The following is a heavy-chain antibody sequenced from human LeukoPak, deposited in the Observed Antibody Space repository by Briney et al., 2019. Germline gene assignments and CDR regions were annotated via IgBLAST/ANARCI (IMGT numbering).Heavy chain of an antibody. D-gene: IGHD3-22*01. J-gene: IGHJ4*02. CDR1: GYTFTGYY. Sequence: ATVKVSCKASGYTFTGYYIHWVRQAPGQGHESMGWINPNAGGTSYAQKFQGRVTMTRDTSISTAYMELSRLTSDDTAVHYCSSGYSTVPFWGQGTLVTVSS. V-gene: IGHV1-2*02. CDR3: SSGYSTVPF. CDR2: INPNAGGT.